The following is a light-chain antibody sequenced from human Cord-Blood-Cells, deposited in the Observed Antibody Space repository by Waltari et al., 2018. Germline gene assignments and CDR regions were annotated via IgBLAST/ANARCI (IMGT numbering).Light chain of an antibody. J-gene: IGKJ3*01. CDR2: DAS. CDR3: QQYNSYLFT. V-gene: IGKV1-5*01. Sequence: DIQMPQSPSTLSASVRHRATITCRASQTISSWLAWYQPKPGKAPKLLIYDASSLESGVPSRFSGSGSGTEFTLTISSLQPDDFATYYCQQYNSYLFTFGPGTKVDIK. CDR1: QTISSW.